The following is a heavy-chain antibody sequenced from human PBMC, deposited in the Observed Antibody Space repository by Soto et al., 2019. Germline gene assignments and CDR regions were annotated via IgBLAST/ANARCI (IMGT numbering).Heavy chain of an antibody. Sequence: GGSLRLSCAASGFTFSSYGMHWVRQAPGKGLEWVAVISYDGSNKYYADSVKGRFTISRDNSKNTLYLQMNSLRAEDTAVYYCAKAYSSGPFYYFDYWGQGTLVTVSS. CDR3: AKAYSSGPFYYFDY. V-gene: IGHV3-30*18. D-gene: IGHD6-19*01. CDR2: ISYDGSNK. J-gene: IGHJ4*02. CDR1: GFTFSSYG.